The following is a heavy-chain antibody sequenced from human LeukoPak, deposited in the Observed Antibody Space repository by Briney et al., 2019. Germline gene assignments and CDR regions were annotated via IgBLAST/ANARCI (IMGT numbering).Heavy chain of an antibody. CDR2: INWNGGST. V-gene: IGHV3-20*04. CDR1: GFTFSDYY. D-gene: IGHD6-19*01. J-gene: IGHJ4*02. Sequence: PGGSLRLSCAASGFTFSDYYMSWIRQAPGKGLEWVSGINWNGGSTGYADSVKGRFTISRDNAKNSLYLQMNSLRAEDTALYYCARGSIAVAPADYWGQGTLVTVSS. CDR3: ARGSIAVAPADY.